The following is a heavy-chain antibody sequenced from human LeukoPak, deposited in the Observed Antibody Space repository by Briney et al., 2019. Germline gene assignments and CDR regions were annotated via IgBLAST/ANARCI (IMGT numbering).Heavy chain of an antibody. D-gene: IGHD6-19*01. Sequence: PSETPSLTCAVYGGSFSGYYWSWIRQPPGKGLEWIGEINHSGSTNYNPSLKSRVTISVDTSKNQFSLKLSSVTAADTAVYYCARWQWLGFDYWGQGTLVTVSS. J-gene: IGHJ4*02. CDR3: ARWQWLGFDY. CDR2: INHSGST. CDR1: GGSFSGYY. V-gene: IGHV4-34*01.